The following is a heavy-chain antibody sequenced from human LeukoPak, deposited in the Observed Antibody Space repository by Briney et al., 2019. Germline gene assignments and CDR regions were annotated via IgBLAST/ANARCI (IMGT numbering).Heavy chain of an antibody. J-gene: IGHJ4*02. Sequence: GESLKISCKGSGYSFTSYWIGWVRQMPGKGLEWMGIIYPGDSDTRYSPSFQGQVTISADKSISTAYLQWSSQKASDTAMYYCARHYDYDSSGYYPSFDYWGQGTLVTVSS. CDR2: IYPGDSDT. CDR3: ARHYDYDSSGYYPSFDY. V-gene: IGHV5-51*01. CDR1: GYSFTSYW. D-gene: IGHD3-22*01.